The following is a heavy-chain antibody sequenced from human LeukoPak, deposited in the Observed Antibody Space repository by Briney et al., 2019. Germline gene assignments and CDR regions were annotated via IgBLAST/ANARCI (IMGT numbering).Heavy chain of an antibody. CDR1: GYSISSGYY. V-gene: IGHV4-38-2*02. Sequence: SETLSLTCTVSGYSISSGYYWGWIRQPPGKGLEWIGSIYHSGSTYYNPSLKSRVTISVDTSKNQFSLKLSSVTAADTAVYFCATLSLDLISWVWGKGTTVTISS. CDR2: IYHSGST. D-gene: IGHD3-3*01. J-gene: IGHJ6*04. CDR3: ATLSLDLISWV.